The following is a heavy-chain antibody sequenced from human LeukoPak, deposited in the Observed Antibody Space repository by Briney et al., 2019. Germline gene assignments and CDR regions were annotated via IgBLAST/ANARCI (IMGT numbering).Heavy chain of an antibody. D-gene: IGHD2-15*01. V-gene: IGHV3-30*04. CDR1: GFTFNKYP. CDR2: ISSDGRDN. J-gene: IGHJ4*02. Sequence: GGSLRLSCGASGFTFNKYPMHWVRQAPGKGLEWVALISSDGRDNYYADSVKGRFTISRDNSKNTLYLQMNSVRAEDTAVYYCAREGYCSGGSCWGYFDYWGQETLVTVSS. CDR3: AREGYCSGGSCWGYFDY.